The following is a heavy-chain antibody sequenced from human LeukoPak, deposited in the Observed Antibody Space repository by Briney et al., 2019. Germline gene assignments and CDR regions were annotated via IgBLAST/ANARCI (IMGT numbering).Heavy chain of an antibody. CDR2: ISSSSSYI. CDR1: GFRFTDYC. Sequence: PGGSLRLSCAASGFRFTDYCMSWVRQAPGKGLEWVSSISSSSSYIYYADSVKGRFTISRDNAKDSLYLQMNSLKAEDTAVYYCAIDNPALIAADIWGQGTMVTVSS. J-gene: IGHJ3*02. V-gene: IGHV3-21*01. D-gene: IGHD6-13*01. CDR3: AIDNPALIAADI.